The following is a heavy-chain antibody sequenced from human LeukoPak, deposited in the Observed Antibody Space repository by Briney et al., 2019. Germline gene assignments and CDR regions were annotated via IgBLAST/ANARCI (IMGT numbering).Heavy chain of an antibody. D-gene: IGHD2-15*01. V-gene: IGHV3-30*04. Sequence: PGGSLRLSCAASGFTFSSYAMHWVRPAPGKGREWVAVISYDGSNKYYADSVKGRFTISRDNSKNTLYLQMNSLRAEDTAVYYCAKGGYCSGGSCYHHYFDYWGQGTLVTVSS. CDR3: AKGGYCSGGSCYHHYFDY. CDR1: GFTFSSYA. CDR2: ISYDGSNK. J-gene: IGHJ4*02.